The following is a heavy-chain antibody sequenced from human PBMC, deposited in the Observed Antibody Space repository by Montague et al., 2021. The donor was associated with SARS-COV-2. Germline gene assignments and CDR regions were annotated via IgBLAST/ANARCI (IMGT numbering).Heavy chain of an antibody. CDR2: IYHSGST. CDR1: GGSFSGYY. V-gene: IGHV4-34*01. Sequence: SETLSLTCAVYGGSFSGYYWSWIRQPPGKGLEWIGEIYHSGSTNYNPSLKSRVTISVDTPKNQFSLRLSSVTAADTAVYYCARLPYFYDSTHAFDIWGQGTMVTVSS. J-gene: IGHJ3*02. CDR3: ARLPYFYDSTHAFDI. D-gene: IGHD3-22*01.